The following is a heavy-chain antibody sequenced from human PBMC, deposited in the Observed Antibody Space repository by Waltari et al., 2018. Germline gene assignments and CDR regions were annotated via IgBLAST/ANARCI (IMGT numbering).Heavy chain of an antibody. CDR2: IHTTGST. CDR3: ARRELDSYGGYYFDY. CDR1: GDSMRSYY. Sequence: QVQLQESGPGLLKPSETLSLTCSVSGDSMRSYYWSWIRQSSEKGLEWIGYIHTTGSTNYNPSLESRVSISLDTSKNQFSLNLYSVIAADTAVYYCARRELDSYGGYYFDYWGQGVLVTVSS. V-gene: IGHV4-4*08. D-gene: IGHD5-18*01. J-gene: IGHJ4*02.